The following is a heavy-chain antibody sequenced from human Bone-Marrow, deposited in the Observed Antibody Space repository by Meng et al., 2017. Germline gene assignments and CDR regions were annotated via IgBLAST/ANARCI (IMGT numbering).Heavy chain of an antibody. CDR3: ARSVAAAGDY. D-gene: IGHD6-13*01. CDR2: ISWNSGSI. V-gene: IGHV3-9*01. CDR1: GFTFDDYA. Sequence: SLKISCAASGFTFDDYAMHWVRQAPGKGLEWVSGISWNSGSIGYADSVKGRFTISRDNAKNSLFLQMNSLRAEDTALYYCARSVAAAGDYWGQGTLVTVSS. J-gene: IGHJ4*02.